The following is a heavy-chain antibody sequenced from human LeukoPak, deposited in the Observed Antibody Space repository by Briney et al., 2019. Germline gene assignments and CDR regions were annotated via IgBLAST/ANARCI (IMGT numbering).Heavy chain of an antibody. J-gene: IGHJ6*03. CDR2: INSDGSST. CDR3: ARAPATYYDFWSGSDYYMDV. Sequence: GGSLRLSCAVSGFTFSSYWMHWVRQAPGKGLVWVSRINSDGSSTSYADSVKGRFTISRDNAKNTLYLQMNSLRAEDTAVYYCARAPATYYDFWSGSDYYMDVWGKGTTVTVSS. V-gene: IGHV3-74*01. D-gene: IGHD3-3*01. CDR1: GFTFSSYW.